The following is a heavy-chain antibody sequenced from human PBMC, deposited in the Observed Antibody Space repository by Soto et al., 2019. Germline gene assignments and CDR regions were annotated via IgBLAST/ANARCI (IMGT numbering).Heavy chain of an antibody. J-gene: IGHJ4*02. CDR3: ARHGYNYGGGYFDY. CDR1: GVTVSSNY. D-gene: IGHD5-18*01. CDR2: IYSGGST. Sequence: EVQLVESGGGLVQPGGSLRLSCAASGVTVSSNYMSWVRQAPGKGLGWVSVIYSGGSTYYADSVKGRFTISRDNSKNTLYLQMNRLRAEDTAVYYCARHGYNYGGGYFDYWCQGTLVTVSS. V-gene: IGHV3-66*04.